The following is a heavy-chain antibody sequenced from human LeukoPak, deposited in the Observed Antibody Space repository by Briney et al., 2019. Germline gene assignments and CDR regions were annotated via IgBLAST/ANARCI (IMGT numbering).Heavy chain of an antibody. J-gene: IGHJ4*02. CDR1: GFTFSSCG. V-gene: IGHV3-33*06. CDR2: IWYDGTHK. Sequence: PGRSLRLFCAASGFTFSSCGFHWVRQAPGKGLEWVAVIWYDGTHKYYADSVKGRLTISRDNSKNTVYLQMNSLRAEDTAVYYCVKDRGDGYRGFDCWGQGTLVTVSS. D-gene: IGHD5-24*01. CDR3: VKDRGDGYRGFDC.